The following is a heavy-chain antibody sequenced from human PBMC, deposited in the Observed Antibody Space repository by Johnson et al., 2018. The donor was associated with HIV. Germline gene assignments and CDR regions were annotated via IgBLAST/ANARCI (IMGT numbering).Heavy chain of an antibody. V-gene: IGHV3-30*02. J-gene: IGHJ3*02. D-gene: IGHD1-1*01. Sequence: QMQLVESGGGVVQPGRSLRLSCAASGFTFSSYGIHWVRQAPGKGLEWVANIKQDGSEKYYADSVKGRFTISRDNSKNTLYLQMNSLRAEDTAVYYCAKDWYNWNDGGGYDAFDIWGQGTMVTVSS. CDR1: GFTFSSYG. CDR2: IKQDGSEK. CDR3: AKDWYNWNDGGGYDAFDI.